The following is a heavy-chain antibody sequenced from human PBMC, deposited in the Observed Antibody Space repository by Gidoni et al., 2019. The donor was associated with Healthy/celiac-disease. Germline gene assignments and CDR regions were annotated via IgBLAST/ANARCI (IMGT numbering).Heavy chain of an antibody. J-gene: IGHJ4*02. Sequence: QVQLVQSGAEVKKPGSSVQVSCKASGGTFSSYAISWVRQAPGQGLEWMGGTIPIFGTANYAQKFQGRVTITADKSTSTAYMELSGLRSEDTAVYYCARARGQWLVRGSYFDYWGQGTLVTVSS. D-gene: IGHD6-19*01. CDR2: TIPIFGTA. CDR3: ARARGQWLVRGSYFDY. CDR1: GGTFSSYA. V-gene: IGHV1-69*06.